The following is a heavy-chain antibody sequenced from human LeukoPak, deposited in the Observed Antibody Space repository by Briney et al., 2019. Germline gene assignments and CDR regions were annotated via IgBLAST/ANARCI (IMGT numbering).Heavy chain of an antibody. D-gene: IGHD4-17*01. CDR2: ISGSGGST. CDR3: AKDPQTTVVIGYFDY. Sequence: GGSLRLSCAASGFTFSSYAMSWVRQAPVKGLEWVSAISGSGGSTYYADSVKGRFTISRDNSKNTLYLQMNSLRAEDTAVYYCAKDPQTTVVIGYFDYWGQGTLVTVSS. CDR1: GFTFSSYA. V-gene: IGHV3-23*01. J-gene: IGHJ4*02.